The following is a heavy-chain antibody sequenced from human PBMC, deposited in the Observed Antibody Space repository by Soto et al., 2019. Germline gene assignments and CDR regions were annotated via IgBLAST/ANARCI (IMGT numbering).Heavy chain of an antibody. CDR1: GGAFSGYY. Sequence: QVQLQQWGAGLLKPSETLSLTCAVYGGAFSGYYWSWIRQPPGKGLEWIGEINHSGSTNYNPSLKSGVTISVDTSKNQFSLKLSSVTAADTAVYYCARVRGYGGNSCDYWGQGTLVTVSS. J-gene: IGHJ4*02. V-gene: IGHV4-34*01. CDR3: ARVRGYGGNSCDY. CDR2: INHSGST. D-gene: IGHD5-12*01.